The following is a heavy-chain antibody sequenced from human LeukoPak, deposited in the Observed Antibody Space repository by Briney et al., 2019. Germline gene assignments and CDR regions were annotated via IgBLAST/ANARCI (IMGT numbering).Heavy chain of an antibody. V-gene: IGHV3-7*01. CDR2: INHDGSEK. J-gene: IGHJ6*03. Sequence: GGSLRLSCAASGFTFSNYWMSWVRQAPGKGLEWVANINHDGSEKYYVDSVKGRFTISRDNAKNSLYLQMNSLRAEDTGVYYCARAATSYYYYMDVWGKGTTVTISS. CDR3: ARAATSYYYYMDV. CDR1: GFTFSNYW.